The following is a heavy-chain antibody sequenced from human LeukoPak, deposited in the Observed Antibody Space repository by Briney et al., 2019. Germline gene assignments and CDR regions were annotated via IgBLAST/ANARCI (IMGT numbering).Heavy chain of an antibody. D-gene: IGHD3-22*01. V-gene: IGHV3-23*01. Sequence: GGSLRLSCAASGVTFSSYAMSWVRQAPRGGLVGVLAIIGSGGSTYYAASVKGRFTISRDNSKNTLYLQMNSLRAEDTAVYYCAKALPSNYYDSSGYSSHYYYYYGMDVWGQGTTVTVSS. CDR1: GVTFSSYA. CDR3: AKALPSNYYDSSGYSSHYYYYYGMDV. J-gene: IGHJ6*02. CDR2: IIGSGGST.